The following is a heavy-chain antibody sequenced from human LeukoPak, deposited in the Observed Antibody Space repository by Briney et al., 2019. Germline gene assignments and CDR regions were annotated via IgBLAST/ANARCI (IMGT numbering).Heavy chain of an antibody. J-gene: IGHJ4*02. V-gene: IGHV4-61*02. CDR2: IYTSGST. Sequence: SQTLSLTCTASGGSISSGSYYWRWIRQPAGKGLEWIGRIYTSGSTNYNPSLKSRVTISVDTSKNQFSLKLSSVTAADTAVYYCARGLAAAAHDYWGQGTLVTVSS. CDR3: ARGLAAAAHDY. D-gene: IGHD6-13*01. CDR1: GGSISSGSYY.